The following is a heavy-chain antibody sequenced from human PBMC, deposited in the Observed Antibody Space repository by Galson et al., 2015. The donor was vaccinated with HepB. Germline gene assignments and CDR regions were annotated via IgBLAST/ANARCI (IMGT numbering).Heavy chain of an antibody. J-gene: IGHJ4*02. Sequence: SLRLSCAASGLTFSSYSMNWVRQAPGKGLEWVSSISSSSSYIYYADSVKGRFTISRDNAKNSLYLQMNSLRAEDTAVYYCARVGIAGYSYGHTDWLLFWGQGTLVTVSS. CDR3: ARVGIAGYSYGHTDWLLF. D-gene: IGHD5-18*01. CDR1: GLTFSSYS. CDR2: ISSSSSYI. V-gene: IGHV3-21*01.